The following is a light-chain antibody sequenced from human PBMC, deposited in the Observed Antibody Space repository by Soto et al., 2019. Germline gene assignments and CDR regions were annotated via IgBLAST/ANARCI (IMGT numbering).Light chain of an antibody. Sequence: QSALTQPASVSGSPGQSITISCTGTSGDVASYNYVSWYQQHPGKAPQVLIYDVSSRPSGISSRFSGSKSGNTASLTISGLQAEDEADYYCSSYSSSSTGYVLGTGTKVTVL. V-gene: IGLV2-14*01. CDR2: DVS. J-gene: IGLJ1*01. CDR1: SGDVASYNY. CDR3: SSYSSSSTGYV.